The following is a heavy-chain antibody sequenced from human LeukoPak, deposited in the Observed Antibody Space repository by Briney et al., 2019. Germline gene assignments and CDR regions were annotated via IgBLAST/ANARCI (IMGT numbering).Heavy chain of an antibody. CDR2: IYSGGST. CDR3: AGIHTGLPDDYYYYGMDV. J-gene: IGHJ6*02. D-gene: IGHD1-14*01. Sequence: VQPGGSLRLSCAASGFTVSSNYMSWVRQAPGKGLEWVSVIYSGGSTYYADSVKGRFTISRDNSKNTLYLQMNSLRAEDTAVYYCAGIHTGLPDDYYYYGMDVWGQGTTVTVSS. V-gene: IGHV3-66*02. CDR1: GFTVSSNY.